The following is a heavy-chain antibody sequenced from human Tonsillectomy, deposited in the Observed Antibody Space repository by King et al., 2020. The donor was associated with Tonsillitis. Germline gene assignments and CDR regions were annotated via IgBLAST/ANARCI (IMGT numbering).Heavy chain of an antibody. J-gene: IGHJ4*02. Sequence: QLQESGGAWIQPRGSLRLSCAASGFTFRSYTMTWVRQAPGKGLEWISALTDSGSRTFYADSVRGRFIISRDNSKNTLFLQMNSLRAEDTAVYYCAKGQLTGDYDTYFDYWGQGTLVTVSS. V-gene: IGHV3-23*01. D-gene: IGHD3-9*01. CDR2: LTDSGSRT. CDR1: GFTFRSYT. CDR3: AKGQLTGDYDTYFDY.